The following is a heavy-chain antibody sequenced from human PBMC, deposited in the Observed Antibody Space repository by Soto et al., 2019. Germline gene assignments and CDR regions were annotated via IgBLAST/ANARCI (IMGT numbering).Heavy chain of an antibody. CDR3: AREIAAAGDDYYYYGMDV. J-gene: IGHJ6*02. Sequence: PSETLSLTCTVSGGSISSGGYYWSWIRQHPGKGLEWIGYIYYSGSTYYNPSLKSRVTISVDTSKNQFSLKLSSVTAADTAVYYCAREIAAAGDDYYYYGMDVWGQGTTVTVS. CDR2: IYYSGST. V-gene: IGHV4-31*03. D-gene: IGHD6-13*01. CDR1: GGSISSGGYY.